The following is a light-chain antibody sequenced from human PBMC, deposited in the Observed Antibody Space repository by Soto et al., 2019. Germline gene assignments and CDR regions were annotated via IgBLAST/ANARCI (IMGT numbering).Light chain of an antibody. CDR3: QQYNNWPPFT. V-gene: IGKV3-15*01. Sequence: EIVMTQSPATLSVSPGERATLSCRTSQSVGSSLAWYQQKPGQAPRLLIYDTSTRATGIPARFSGSGSGTEFTLTISSLQSEDFAVYHCQQYNNWPPFTFGPGTKVDIK. CDR1: QSVGSS. CDR2: DTS. J-gene: IGKJ3*01.